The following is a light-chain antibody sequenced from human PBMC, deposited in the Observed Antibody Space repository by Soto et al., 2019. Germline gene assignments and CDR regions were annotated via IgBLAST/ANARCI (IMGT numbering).Light chain of an antibody. CDR1: QSVSNN. CDR2: AAS. J-gene: IGKJ5*01. CDR3: QQYNNWPIT. V-gene: IGKV3-15*01. Sequence: DKVMTQSPATLSVSPGERATLSCRASQSVSNNLAWYQQKPGQTPRLLIYAASTRATDIPARFSGSGSGTEFTLTISSLQYEDFEIYYCQQYNNWPITLGQGTRLEIK.